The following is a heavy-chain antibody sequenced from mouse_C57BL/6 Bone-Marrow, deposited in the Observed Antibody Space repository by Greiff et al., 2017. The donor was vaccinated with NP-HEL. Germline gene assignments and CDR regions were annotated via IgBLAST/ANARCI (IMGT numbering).Heavy chain of an antibody. CDR1: GYTFTSYW. D-gene: IGHD2-2*01. J-gene: IGHJ3*01. V-gene: IGHV1-59*01. CDR3: AREESLYYGYGGFAY. CDR2: IDPSDSYT. Sequence: QVQLQQPGAELVRPGPSVKLSSKASGYTFTSYWMHWVKQRPGQGLEWIGVIDPSDSYTNYNQKFKGKATLTVDTSSSTAYMQLSSLTSEDSAVYYCAREESLYYGYGGFAYWGQGTLVTVSA.